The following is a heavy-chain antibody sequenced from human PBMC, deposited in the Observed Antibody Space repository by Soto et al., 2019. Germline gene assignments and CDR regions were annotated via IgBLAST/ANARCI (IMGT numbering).Heavy chain of an antibody. CDR1: GFTFSSYS. CDR2: ISSSSSYI. D-gene: IGHD4-17*01. J-gene: IGHJ6*03. CDR3: AREVGDYAYYYYYMDV. Sequence: EVQLVESGGGLVKPGGSLRLSCAASGFTFSSYSMNWVRQAPGKGLEWVSSISSSSSYIYYADSVKGRFTIYRDNAKNSLHLQMNSLRAEDTAVYYCAREVGDYAYYYYYMDVWGKGTTVTVSS. V-gene: IGHV3-21*01.